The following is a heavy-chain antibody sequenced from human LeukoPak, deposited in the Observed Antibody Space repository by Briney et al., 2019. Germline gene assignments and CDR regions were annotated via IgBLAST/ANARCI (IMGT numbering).Heavy chain of an antibody. CDR1: GFTFSNYW. Sequence: GGSLRLSCAASGFTFSNYWMTWVRQAPGKGLEWVAHINQDGSEEHYIDSVKARFTISRDNAKNSLSLQMNSLRAEDTAVYYCVRDGGVSGYDLLDYWGQGTLVTVSS. CDR3: VRDGGVSGYDLLDY. J-gene: IGHJ4*02. V-gene: IGHV3-7*01. CDR2: INQDGSEE. D-gene: IGHD5-12*01.